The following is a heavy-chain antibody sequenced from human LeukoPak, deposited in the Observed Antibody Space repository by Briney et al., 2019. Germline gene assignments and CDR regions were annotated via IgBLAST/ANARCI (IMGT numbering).Heavy chain of an antibody. CDR2: IGYTHTGGT. V-gene: IGHV4-39*01. CDR1: GGSISSSSYY. CDR3: ARRPITMNAFDI. Sequence: SETLSLTCIVSGGSISSSSYYCGWVRQPPGKGLEWIGSIGYTHTGGTYYNPSLKSRVTISGDTSKNQFSLKLTSVTASDTAVYYCARRPITMNAFDIWGQGSMVTVSS. D-gene: IGHD3-22*01. J-gene: IGHJ3*02.